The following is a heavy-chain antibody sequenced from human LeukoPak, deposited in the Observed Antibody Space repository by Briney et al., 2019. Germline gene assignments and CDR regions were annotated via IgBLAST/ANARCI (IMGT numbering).Heavy chain of an antibody. CDR3: ANDPPMATVTPRHFQH. CDR1: GFSFSSYG. CDR2: IRYDGSNK. V-gene: IGHV3-30*02. D-gene: IGHD4-17*01. Sequence: PGGSLRLSCAASGFSFSSYGMHCVRQAPGKGLEWVAFIRYDGSNKYYADSVKGRFTISRDNSKNTLYLQMNSLRAEYTAVYYCANDPPMATVTPRHFQHWGQGTLVTVSS. J-gene: IGHJ1*01.